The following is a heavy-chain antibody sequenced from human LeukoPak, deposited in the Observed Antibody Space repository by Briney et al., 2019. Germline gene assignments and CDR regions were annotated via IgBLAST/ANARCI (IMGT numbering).Heavy chain of an antibody. V-gene: IGHV4-31*03. CDR3: ARVNKQWQKIYYYYYGMDV. Sequence: KSSETLSLTCTVSGGSISSGGYYWSWIRQHPGKGLEWIGYIYYSGSTYYNPSLKSRVTISVDTSKNQFSLKLSSVTAADTAVYYCARVNKQWQKIYYYYYGMDVWGQGTTVTVSS. CDR2: IYYSGST. CDR1: GGSISSGGYY. J-gene: IGHJ6*02. D-gene: IGHD6-19*01.